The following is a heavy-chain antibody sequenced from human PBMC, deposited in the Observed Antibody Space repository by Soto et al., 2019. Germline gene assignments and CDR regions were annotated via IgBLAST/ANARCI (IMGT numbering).Heavy chain of an antibody. V-gene: IGHV3-9*01. CDR2: ISWNSGSI. CDR1: GFTFDDYA. D-gene: IGHD6-19*01. CDR3: AKPTSSGWYVGYFQH. Sequence: EVQLVESGGGLVQPGRSLRLSCAASGFTFDDYAMHWVRQAPGKGLEWVSGISWNSGSIGYADSVKGRFTISRDNAKNSLYLQMNSLRAEDAALYYCAKPTSSGWYVGYFQHWGQGTLVTVSS. J-gene: IGHJ1*01.